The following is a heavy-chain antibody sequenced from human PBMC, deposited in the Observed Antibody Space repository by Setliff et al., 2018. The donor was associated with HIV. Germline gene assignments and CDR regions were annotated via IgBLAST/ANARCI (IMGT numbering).Heavy chain of an antibody. J-gene: IGHJ6*03. D-gene: IGHD3-3*01. V-gene: IGHV1-69*02. Sequence: GASVKVSCKASRRTFNSHTINWVRQAPGQGLDWMGRIIPILGVANYAQRFQGKVTITADKSTSTAYMELTSLRFDYMAMYYCVRGVQSPPHYSYYYMDVWGEGTMCTVS. CDR2: IIPILGVA. CDR3: VRGVQSPPHYSYYYMDV. CDR1: RRTFNSHT.